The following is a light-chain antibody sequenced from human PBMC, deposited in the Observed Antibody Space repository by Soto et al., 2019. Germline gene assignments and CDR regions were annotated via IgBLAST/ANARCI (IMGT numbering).Light chain of an antibody. V-gene: IGKV1-5*03. J-gene: IGKJ1*01. Sequence: DIQMTQSPSTLSASLGDTVTITCRASQSISAWLAWYQQKPGTAPKLLIYKASTLESGVPSRFSGSGSGTEFTLTISSLQPDDFATYYCQQYNTYPWTFGQGTKVEIK. CDR3: QQYNTYPWT. CDR2: KAS. CDR1: QSISAW.